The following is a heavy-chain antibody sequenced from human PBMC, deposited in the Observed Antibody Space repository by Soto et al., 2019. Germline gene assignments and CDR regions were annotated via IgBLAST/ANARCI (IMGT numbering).Heavy chain of an antibody. V-gene: IGHV3-23*01. J-gene: IGHJ5*02. D-gene: IGHD2-2*01. Sequence: GGSLRLSCAASGFTFSSYAMSWVRQAPGKGLEWVSAISGSGGSTYYADSVKGRFTISRDNSKNTLYLQMNSLRAEDTAVYYCARPGGYCSSTSCPPYSNDGYWFDPWGQGTLVTVSS. CDR1: GFTFSSYA. CDR3: ARPGGYCSSTSCPPYSNDGYWFDP. CDR2: ISGSGGST.